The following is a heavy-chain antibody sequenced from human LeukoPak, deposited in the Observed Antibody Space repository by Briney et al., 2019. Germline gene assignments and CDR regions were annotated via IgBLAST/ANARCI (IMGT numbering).Heavy chain of an antibody. CDR2: FSGSGGST. J-gene: IGHJ6*03. V-gene: IGHV3-23*01. D-gene: IGHD2-2*02. CDR3: AKHPTHCSSTSCYTGPRDYYYMDV. Sequence: PGGSLRLSCAASGFIFSSYAMSWVRQAPGKGLEWVTAFSGSGGSTHYADSEKDGLTISRDNSKNMLYLQMNSLRVEDTAVYYCAKHPTHCSSTSCYTGPRDYYYMDVWGKGTTVTVSS. CDR1: GFIFSSYA.